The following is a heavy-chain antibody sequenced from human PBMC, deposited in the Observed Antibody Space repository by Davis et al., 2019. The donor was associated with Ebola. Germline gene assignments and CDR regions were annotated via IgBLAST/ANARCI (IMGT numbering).Heavy chain of an antibody. D-gene: IGHD6-19*01. V-gene: IGHV3-33*08. CDR1: GFTFSSYG. CDR2: IWYDGSNK. CDR3: ARDRTPLLAVAGTMGDY. J-gene: IGHJ4*02. Sequence: PGGSLRLSCAASGFTFSSYGMHWVRQAPGKGLEWVAVIWYDGSNKYYADSVKGRFTISSDNSKNTLYLQMNSLRAEDTAVYYCARDRTPLLAVAGTMGDYWGQGTLVTVSS.